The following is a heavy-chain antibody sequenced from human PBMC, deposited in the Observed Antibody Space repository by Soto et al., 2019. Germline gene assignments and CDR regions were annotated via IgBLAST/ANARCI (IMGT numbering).Heavy chain of an antibody. Sequence: QVQLVQSGAEVKKPGSSVKVSCKASGGTFSSYTISWVRQAPGQGLEWMGRIIPILGIANYAQKFQGRVTITADKSTSTAYMELSSLRSEDTAVYYCAQAYGAAGDYCGMDVGGQGTTVTVSS. V-gene: IGHV1-69*02. CDR2: IIPILGIA. CDR3: AQAYGAAGDYCGMDV. J-gene: IGHJ6*02. D-gene: IGHD4-17*01. CDR1: GGTFSSYT.